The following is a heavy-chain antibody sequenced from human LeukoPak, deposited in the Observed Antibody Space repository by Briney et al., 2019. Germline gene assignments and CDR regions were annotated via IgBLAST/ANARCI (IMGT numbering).Heavy chain of an antibody. J-gene: IGHJ6*03. D-gene: IGHD2-15*01. CDR3: ARDGGGIVDHHSYYYMDV. CDR2: ISAYNGNT. V-gene: IGHV1-18*01. Sequence: ASVKVSCKASGYTFTTYGISWVRQAPGQGLEWMGWISAYNGNTNYAQKLQGRVTMTTDTSTSTAYMELRSLRSDDTAVYYCARDGGGIVDHHSYYYMDVWGKGTTVTVSS. CDR1: GYTFTTYG.